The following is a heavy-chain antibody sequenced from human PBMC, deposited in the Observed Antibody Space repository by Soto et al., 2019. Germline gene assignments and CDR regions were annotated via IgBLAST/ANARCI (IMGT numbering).Heavy chain of an antibody. CDR2: IKPDGSET. CDR1: GFTFRSSW. D-gene: IGHD3-10*01. Sequence: EVQLVESGGGLVQPGGSLSLSCEASGFTFRSSWMRWVRQAPGKGLEWVSYIKPDGSETYYVDSVRGRFTISRNNAKNSLYLQMNSLRAEYTVLDYSARDPSFGAFDIWGQGTMVTVSA. V-gene: IGHV3-7*01. J-gene: IGHJ3*02. CDR3: ARDPSFGAFDI.